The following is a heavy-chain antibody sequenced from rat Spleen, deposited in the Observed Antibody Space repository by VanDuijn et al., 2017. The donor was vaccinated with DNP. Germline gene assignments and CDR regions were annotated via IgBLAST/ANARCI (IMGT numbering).Heavy chain of an antibody. CDR3: TTDTGDYGYE. CDR1: GFTFSNYD. V-gene: IGHV5-7*01. J-gene: IGHJ2*01. Sequence: EVQLVESGGGLVQPGRSMKLSCAASGFTFSNYDMAWVRQAPKKGLDWVATISYDGSSTYYRDSVKGRFTISRDTAKSTLYLQMDSLRSEDTATYYCTTDTGDYGYEWGQGVMVTVSS. CDR2: ISYDGSST. D-gene: IGHD1-7*01.